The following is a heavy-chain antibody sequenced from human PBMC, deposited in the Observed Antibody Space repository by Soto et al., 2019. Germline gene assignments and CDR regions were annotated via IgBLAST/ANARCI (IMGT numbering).Heavy chain of an antibody. J-gene: IGHJ4*02. CDR1: GFAFSNCA. V-gene: IGHV3-23*05. D-gene: IGHD2-21*02. CDR2: IKTSGDTT. Sequence: HPGGSLRLSCAASGFAFSNCAMSWVRQAPGKGLEWVSTIKTSGDTTFYADPVKGRFTTSRDDSKNTLYLQMNSLRAEDTATYYCTKDVTGDIGADFWGQGTPVTVS. CDR3: TKDVTGDIGADF.